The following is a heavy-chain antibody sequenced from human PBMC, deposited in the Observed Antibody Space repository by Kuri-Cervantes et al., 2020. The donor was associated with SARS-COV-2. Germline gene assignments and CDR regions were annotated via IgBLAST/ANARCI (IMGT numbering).Heavy chain of an antibody. CDR3: ARSEVGTTTYLDY. J-gene: IGHJ4*02. Sequence: GGSLRLSCKGSGYSFTSYWIGWVRQMPGKGLEWMGIIYPGDSDTRYSPSFQGQVTISADKSISTAYLQWSSLKASGTAMYYCARSEVGTTTYLDYWGQGTLVTVSS. CDR2: IYPGDSDT. V-gene: IGHV5-51*01. D-gene: IGHD1-26*01. CDR1: GYSFTSYW.